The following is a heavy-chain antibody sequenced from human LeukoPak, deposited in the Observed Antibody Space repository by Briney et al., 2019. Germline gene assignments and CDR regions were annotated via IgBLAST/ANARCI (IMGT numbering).Heavy chain of an antibody. V-gene: IGHV4-34*01. CDR3: ARGGYYDYVWGSYRPNWFDP. CDR1: GGSFSGYY. Sequence: PSETLSLTCAVYGGSFSGYYWSWIRQPPGKGLEWIGEINHSGSTNYNPSLKSRVTISVDTSKNQFSLKLSSVTAADTAVYYCARGGYYDYVWGSYRPNWFDPWGQGTLVTVSS. CDR2: INHSGST. D-gene: IGHD3-16*02. J-gene: IGHJ5*02.